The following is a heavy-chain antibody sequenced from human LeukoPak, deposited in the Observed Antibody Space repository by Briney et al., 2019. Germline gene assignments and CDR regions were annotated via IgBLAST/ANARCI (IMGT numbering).Heavy chain of an antibody. CDR2: ISWNSGSI. CDR1: GFTFDDYA. J-gene: IGHJ4*02. CDR3: AKERIVVVPAAIES. Sequence: GRSLRLSCAASGFTFDDYAMHWVRQAPGKGLEWVSGISWNSGSIGYADSVKGRFTISRDNSKNTLYLQMNSLRAEDTAVYYCAKERIVVVPAAIESWGQGTLVTVSS. D-gene: IGHD2-2*01. V-gene: IGHV3-9*01.